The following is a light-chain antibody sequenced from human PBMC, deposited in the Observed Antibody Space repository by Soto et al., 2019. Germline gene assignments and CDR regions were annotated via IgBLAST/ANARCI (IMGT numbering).Light chain of an antibody. CDR3: QQTFRTPHT. J-gene: IGKJ2*01. CDR2: SAS. Sequence: DIQMTQSPASLSASVGDRVTITCRASQTISSYLNWYQQKAGAAPKLLIYSASTLQSGVPSRFSGSGFGTDFPLTSSSLQPADFAVYYCQQTFRTPHTFGQGTKLAIK. CDR1: QTISSY. V-gene: IGKV1-39*01.